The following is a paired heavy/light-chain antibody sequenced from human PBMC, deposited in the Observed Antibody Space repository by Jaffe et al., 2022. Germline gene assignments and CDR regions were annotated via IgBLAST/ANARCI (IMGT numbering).Light chain of an antibody. V-gene: IGLV2-23*02. CDR3: CSYAGSSTPVV. J-gene: IGLJ2*01. CDR1: SSDVGSYNL. CDR2: EVS. Sequence: QSALTQPASVSGSPGQSITISCTGTSSDVGSYNLVSWYQQHPGKAPKLMIYEVSKRPSGVSNRFSGSKSGNTASLTISGLQAEDEADYYCCSYAGSSTPVVFGGGTKLTVL.
Heavy chain of an antibody. CDR1: GGTFSSYA. V-gene: IGHV1-69*05. CDR2: IIPIFGTA. D-gene: IGHD3-22*01. J-gene: IGHJ4*02. CDR3: ARASEYYYDSSGYPFDFYYFDY. Sequence: QVQLVQSGAEVKKPGSSVKVSCKASGGTFSSYAISWVRQAPGQGLEWMGGIIPIFGTANYAQKFQGRVTITTDESTSTAYMELSSLRSEDTAVYYCARASEYYYDSSGYPFDFYYFDYWGQGTLVTVSS.